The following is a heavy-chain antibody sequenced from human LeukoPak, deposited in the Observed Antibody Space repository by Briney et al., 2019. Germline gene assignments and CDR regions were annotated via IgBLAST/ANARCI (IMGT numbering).Heavy chain of an antibody. J-gene: IGHJ5*02. V-gene: IGHV3-7*01. Sequence: PGGSLRLSCATSGFTLSNVWMSWVRQAPGKGLEWVAHIKRDGSQKYYLDSVKGRFTISRDNAKNSLYLQMNSLRVEDTAVYYCARLGLEVGGPNWFDPWGQGTLVTVSS. CDR3: ARLGLEVGGPNWFDP. CDR1: GFTLSNVW. CDR2: IKRDGSQK. D-gene: IGHD1-1*01.